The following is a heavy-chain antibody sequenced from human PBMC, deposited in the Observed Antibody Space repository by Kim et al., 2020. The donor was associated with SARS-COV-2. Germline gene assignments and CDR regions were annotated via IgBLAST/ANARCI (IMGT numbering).Heavy chain of an antibody. CDR1: GFTFNNAW. CDR3: TTDPNMRYYDILTGYYFLAY. CDR2: IKSKTDGETT. Sequence: GGSLRLSCAASGFTFNNAWMSWVRQAPGKGLEWVGRIKSKTDGETTDYAAPVQGRFTISRDDSKNTLYLQMNSLKTEDTAVYYCTTDPNMRYYDILTGYYFLAYGGQETLVTVSS. D-gene: IGHD3-9*01. V-gene: IGHV3-15*01. J-gene: IGHJ4*02.